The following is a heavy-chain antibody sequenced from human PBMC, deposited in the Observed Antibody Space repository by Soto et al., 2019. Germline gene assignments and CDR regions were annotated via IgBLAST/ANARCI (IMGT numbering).Heavy chain of an antibody. CDR2: ISSSDNII. CDR3: ARDLGYYDSSGYFDY. D-gene: IGHD3-22*01. Sequence: QVQLVESGGGLVKPGGSLRLSCATSGFTFSDYYMSWIRQAPGKELEWVSYISSSDNIIYYADSVKGRFTISRDNGKNSLYLQMNSLRAEDTAVYYCARDLGYYDSSGYFDYWGQGTLVTVSS. CDR1: GFTFSDYY. V-gene: IGHV3-11*01. J-gene: IGHJ4*02.